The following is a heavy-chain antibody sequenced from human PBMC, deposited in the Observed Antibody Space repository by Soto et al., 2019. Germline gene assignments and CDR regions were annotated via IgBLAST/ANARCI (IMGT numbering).Heavy chain of an antibody. Sequence: QVQLVQSGAEVKKPGASVKVSCKASGYTFTSYYMHWVRQAPGQGLEWMGIINPSGGSTSYAQKFQGRVTMTRDTSTSTVYIELSSLRSEDTAVYYCARALYDFWSGYTPGHYYYYGMDVWGQGTTVTVSS. V-gene: IGHV1-46*01. CDR3: ARALYDFWSGYTPGHYYYYGMDV. D-gene: IGHD3-3*01. J-gene: IGHJ6*02. CDR1: GYTFTSYY. CDR2: INPSGGST.